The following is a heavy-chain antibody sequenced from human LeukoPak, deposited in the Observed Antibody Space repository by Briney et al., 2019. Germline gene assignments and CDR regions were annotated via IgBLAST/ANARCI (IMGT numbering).Heavy chain of an antibody. J-gene: IGHJ6*02. V-gene: IGHV4-59*01. CDR3: ARVTDYDFYYGMDV. D-gene: IGHD2-8*02. Sequence: TSSETLSLTCTVSGGSISSYYWSWIRQPPGKGLEWIGYIYYSGSTNYNPSLKSRVTISVDTSKNQFSLKLSSVTAADTAVYYCARVTDYDFYYGMDVWGQGTTVTVSS. CDR2: IYYSGST. CDR1: GGSISSYY.